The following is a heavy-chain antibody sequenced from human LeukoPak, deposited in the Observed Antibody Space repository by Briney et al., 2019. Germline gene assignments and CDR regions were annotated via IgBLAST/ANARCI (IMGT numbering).Heavy chain of an antibody. D-gene: IGHD1-14*01. J-gene: IGHJ4*02. CDR1: GFTLSSYW. Sequence: GGSLRLSCAASGFTLSSYWMTWVRQAPGKGLEWVANMKPDGSDKYYVDSVKGRFTISRDNAKNSVYLQMNGLRAEDTAVYYCTYKVFAWGPGKLVTVSS. CDR2: MKPDGSDK. CDR3: TYKVFA. V-gene: IGHV3-7*02.